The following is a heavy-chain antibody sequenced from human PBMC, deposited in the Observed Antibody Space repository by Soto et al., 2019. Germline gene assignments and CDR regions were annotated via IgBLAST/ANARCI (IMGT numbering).Heavy chain of an antibody. J-gene: IGHJ4*02. D-gene: IGHD6-13*01. CDR2: IIPVFGTP. Sequence: QVQLEQSGSEVKKSGSSVKVSCKASGYSFSSHAITWVRQAPGQGLEWMGGIIPVFGTPSYAQKFQGRVTSSADKSKNTSYLELRSLRSEDTAVYYCARGGALSTSWYWGDGLDSWGQGTQVTVSS. V-gene: IGHV1-69*06. CDR3: ARGGALSTSWYWGDGLDS. CDR1: GYSFSSHA.